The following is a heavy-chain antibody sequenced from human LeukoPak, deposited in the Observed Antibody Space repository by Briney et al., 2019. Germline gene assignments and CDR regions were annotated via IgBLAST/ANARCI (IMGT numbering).Heavy chain of an antibody. J-gene: IGHJ6*04. CDR1: GFTFSSYG. CDR2: ISYDGSNK. V-gene: IGHV3-30*03. CDR3: ARDRGYSYGMDV. Sequence: GGSLRLSCAASGFTFSSYGMHWVRQAPGKGLEWVAVISYDGSNKYYADSVKGRFTISRDNSKNTLYLQMNSLRAEDTAVYYCARDRGYSYGMDVWGKGTTVTISS. D-gene: IGHD5-18*01.